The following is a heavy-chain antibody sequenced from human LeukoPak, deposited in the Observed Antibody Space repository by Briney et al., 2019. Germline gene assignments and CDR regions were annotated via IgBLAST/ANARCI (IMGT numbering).Heavy chain of an antibody. CDR1: GFTFSSYS. J-gene: IGHJ6*02. V-gene: IGHV3-21*01. CDR3: ASLPFWSGDYYYYGMDV. Sequence: GGSLRLSCAASGFTFSSYSMNWVRQAPGKGLEWVSSISSSSSYIYYADSVKGRFTISRDNAKNSLYLQMNSLRAVDTAVYYCASLPFWSGDYYYYGMDVWGQGTTVTVSS. D-gene: IGHD3-3*01. CDR2: ISSSSSYI.